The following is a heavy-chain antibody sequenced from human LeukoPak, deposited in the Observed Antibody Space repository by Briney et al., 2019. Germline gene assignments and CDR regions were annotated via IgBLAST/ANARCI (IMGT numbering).Heavy chain of an antibody. CDR2: IRSGSTYI. Sequence: PGGSLRLSFAASGFTFSTYSMHWVRQAPGKGLEWVSSIRSGSTYINYADSVKGRFTISRDDAMNSLYLQMNSLRAEDTAVYYCARDGIFDYGGQGTLVTVSS. V-gene: IGHV3-21*01. CDR1: GFTFSTYS. J-gene: IGHJ4*02. CDR3: ARDGIFDY.